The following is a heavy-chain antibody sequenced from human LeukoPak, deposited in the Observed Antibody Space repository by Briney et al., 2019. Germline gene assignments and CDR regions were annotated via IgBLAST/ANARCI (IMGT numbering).Heavy chain of an antibody. D-gene: IGHD6-13*01. V-gene: IGHV4-39*07. CDR2: IYYSGST. J-gene: IGHJ4*02. CDR3: ARDRQQLVRGDYFDY. Sequence: KTSETLSLTCTVSGGSISSSSYYWGWIRQPPGKGLEWIGSIYYSGSTYYNPSLKSRVTISVGTSKNQFSLKLSSVTAADTAVYYCARDRQQLVRGDYFDYWGQGTLVTVSS. CDR1: GGSISSSSYY.